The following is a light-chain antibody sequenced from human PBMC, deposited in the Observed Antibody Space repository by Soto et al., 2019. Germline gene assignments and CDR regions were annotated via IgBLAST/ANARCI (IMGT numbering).Light chain of an antibody. CDR1: QSVSSSY. J-gene: IGKJ1*01. V-gene: IGKV3-20*01. Sequence: EIVVTQSPGTLSLSPGERATLSCRASQSVSSSYLAWYQQKPGQAPRLLIYGASSRATGIPDRFSGSGSGTDFTLTISRLEPEDFAVYYCQQYDSSPQTFGQGTKVDI. CDR3: QQYDSSPQT. CDR2: GAS.